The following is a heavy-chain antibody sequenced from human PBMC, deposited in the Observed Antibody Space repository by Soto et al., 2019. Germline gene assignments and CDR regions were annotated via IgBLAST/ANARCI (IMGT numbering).Heavy chain of an antibody. V-gene: IGHV1-18*01. Sequence: ASVKVSCKASGYTFTNYAIHWVRQAPGQRLEWMGWINAGNGKTNYAQKLQGRVTMTTDTSTSTAYMELRSLRSDDTAVYYCARDGPPTAYWGQGTLVTVSS. CDR3: ARDGPPTAY. CDR1: GYTFTNYA. J-gene: IGHJ4*02. CDR2: INAGNGKT.